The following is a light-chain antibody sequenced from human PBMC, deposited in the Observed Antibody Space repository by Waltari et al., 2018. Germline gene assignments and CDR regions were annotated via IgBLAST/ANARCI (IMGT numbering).Light chain of an antibody. CDR2: WAS. CDR3: QQYYNTPLT. V-gene: IGKV4-1*01. J-gene: IGKJ4*01. CDR1: ESVIYGRNNKDH. Sequence: DIVMTLSPESLAVSLGERATINCKSSESVIYGRNNKDHVAWYQQKPGQRPKLLIYWASTRESGVPDRFSGSGSETEFTLTINSLQAEDVAVYYCQQYYNTPLTFGGGTKVEIK.